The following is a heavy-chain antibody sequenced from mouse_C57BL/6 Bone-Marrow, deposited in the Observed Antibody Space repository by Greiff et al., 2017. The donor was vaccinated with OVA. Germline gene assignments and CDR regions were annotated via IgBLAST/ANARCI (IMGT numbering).Heavy chain of an antibody. V-gene: IGHV5-17*01. D-gene: IGHD1-1*01. CDR1: GFTFSDYG. Sequence: DVMLVESGGGLVKPGGSLKLSCAASGFTFSDYGMHWVRQAPEKGLEWVAYISRGSSTIYYADTVKGRFTISRDNAKNTLFRQMTSLRAEDTAMYYCARNYGSTYYYAMDYWGQGTSVTVSS. CDR3: ARNYGSTYYYAMDY. J-gene: IGHJ4*01. CDR2: ISRGSSTI.